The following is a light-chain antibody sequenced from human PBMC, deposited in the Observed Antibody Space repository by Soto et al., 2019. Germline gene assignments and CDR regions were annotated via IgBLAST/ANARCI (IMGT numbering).Light chain of an antibody. Sequence: DIQMTQSPSTLSGSVGDRVTITCRASQTISSWLAWYQQKPGKAPKLLIYKASTLTSGVPSRFSGSGSGTEFTLTISSLQPDDFATYYCQHYNSYSEAFGQGTKWIS. V-gene: IGKV1-5*03. CDR2: KAS. CDR1: QTISSW. CDR3: QHYNSYSEA. J-gene: IGKJ1*01.